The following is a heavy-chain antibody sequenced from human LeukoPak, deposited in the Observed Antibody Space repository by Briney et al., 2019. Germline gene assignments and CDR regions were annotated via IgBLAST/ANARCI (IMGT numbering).Heavy chain of an antibody. CDR1: GFTFSSYW. CDR2: IKQDGSEK. J-gene: IGHJ4*02. CDR3: AKIAAAGSYYFDY. V-gene: IGHV3-7*01. D-gene: IGHD6-13*01. Sequence: AGGSLRLSCAASGFTFSSYWMSWVRQAPGKGLEWVANIKQDGSEKYYVDSVKGRFTISRDNAKNSPYLQMNSLRAEDTAVYYCAKIAAAGSYYFDYWGQGTLVTVSS.